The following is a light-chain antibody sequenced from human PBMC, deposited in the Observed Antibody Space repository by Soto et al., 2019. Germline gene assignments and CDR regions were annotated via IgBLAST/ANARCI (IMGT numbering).Light chain of an antibody. CDR3: KSYAGSNTYV. CDR2: EVV. V-gene: IGLV2-8*01. J-gene: IGLJ1*01. Sequence: QSVLTQPSSASGSPGQSVTISCTGTKNDIGVYDYVSWYQHHPGKAPRLIIYEVVQRPSGVPDRFSGSKSGNTASLTVSGLQAADEADYFCKSYAGSNTYVFGSGTKVTVL. CDR1: KNDIGVYDY.